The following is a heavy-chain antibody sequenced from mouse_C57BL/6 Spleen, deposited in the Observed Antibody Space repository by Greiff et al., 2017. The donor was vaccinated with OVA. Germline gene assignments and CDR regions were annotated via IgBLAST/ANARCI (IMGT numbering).Heavy chain of an antibody. D-gene: IGHD1-1*01. CDR1: GYTFTSYW. J-gene: IGHJ2*01. V-gene: IGHV1-61*01. CDR3: ARRASYGTYYFDY. Sequence: QVQLQQSGAELVRPGSSVKLSCKASGYTFTSYWMDWVKQRPGQGLEWIGNIYPSDSETHYNQKFKDKATLTVDKSSSTAYMQLSSLTSEDSAVYYCARRASYGTYYFDYWGQGTTLTVSS. CDR2: IYPSDSET.